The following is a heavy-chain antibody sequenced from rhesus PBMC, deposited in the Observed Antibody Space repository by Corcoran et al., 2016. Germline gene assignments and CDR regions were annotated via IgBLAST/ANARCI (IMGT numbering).Heavy chain of an antibody. CDR3: ARSTSGGWDRFDV. V-gene: IGHV4-173*01. CDR1: GCSISRNY. CDR2: ISGSGGST. D-gene: IGHD6-37*01. J-gene: IGHJ5-1*01. Sequence: QVQLQESVPGLVKPSATLSLTCAVSGCSISRNYWSWIRSPPGKGLEWIGRISGSGGSTDYNPSLKSRVTISTDTSKNQFSLKLSSVTAADTAVYYCARSTSGGWDRFDVWGPGVLVTVSS.